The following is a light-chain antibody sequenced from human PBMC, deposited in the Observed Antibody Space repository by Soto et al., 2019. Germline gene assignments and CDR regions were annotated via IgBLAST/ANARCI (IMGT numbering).Light chain of an antibody. CDR1: QSVSSSY. J-gene: IGKJ1*01. CDR2: GAS. CDR3: KQYSRSPRT. V-gene: IGKV3-20*01. Sequence: EIVLTQSPGTLSLSPGERATLSCRASQSVSSSYLAWYQQKPGQAPRLLIYGASSRATGITERFSGSGSGTDFTLTISRLEPEDFAVYYCKQYSRSPRTFGQGTKVEIK.